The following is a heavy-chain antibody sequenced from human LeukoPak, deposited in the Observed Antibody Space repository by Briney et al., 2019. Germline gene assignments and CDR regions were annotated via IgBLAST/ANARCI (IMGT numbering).Heavy chain of an antibody. CDR1: GGSISSYY. J-gene: IGHJ2*01. CDR3: ARVYYSSSYDYWYFDL. Sequence: SETLSLTCTVSGGSISSYYWSWIRQPPGKGLEWIGYIFYSGSTNYNPSLKSRVTISVDTSKNQFSLKLTSLTAADTAVYYCARVYYSSSYDYWYFDLWGRGTLVTVSS. CDR2: IFYSGST. D-gene: IGHD6-13*01. V-gene: IGHV4-59*01.